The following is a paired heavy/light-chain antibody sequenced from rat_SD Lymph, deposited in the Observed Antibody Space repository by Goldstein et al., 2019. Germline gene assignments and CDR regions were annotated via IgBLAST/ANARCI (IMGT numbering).Heavy chain of an antibody. CDR2: IIPLIDTT. CDR3: ARGTVADPYFDY. CDR1: GYTFTDYA. Sequence: EVKLQQSGDELVRPGASVKMSCKASGYTFTDYAMHWVKQSPGQGLEWIGTIIPLIDTTSYNQKFKGKATLTADKSSNTAYMELSRLTSEDSAVYYCARGTVADPYFDYWGQGVMVTVSS. V-gene: IGHV1-65*01. D-gene: IGHD1-3*01. J-gene: IGHJ2*01.
Light chain of an antibody. Sequence: ETVMTQSPTSMSTSIGERVTLNCKASQSVGINVDWYQQTPGQSPKLLIYGASNRHTGVPDRFTGSGFGRDFTLTISNMEAEDLAVYYCLQYGSIPWTFGGGTKLELK. J-gene: IGKJ1*01. CDR3: LQYGSIPWT. V-gene: IGKV6S8*01. CDR1: QSVGIN. CDR2: GAS.